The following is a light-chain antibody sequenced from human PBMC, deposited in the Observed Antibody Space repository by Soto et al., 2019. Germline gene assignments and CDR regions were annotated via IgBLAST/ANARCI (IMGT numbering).Light chain of an antibody. CDR3: SLSYSGHFV. CDR1: TADVTSGHW. V-gene: IGLV7-46*01. CDR2: DTR. Sequence: QAVVTQAPSLTVSPGGTVTLTCGSTTADVTSGHWPYWFQHKPGQAPRTLIYDTRDRHSSTPSRFSGSLLGGRAALTLSGAQREDESYYYGSLSYSGHFVFGGGTKLTVL. J-gene: IGLJ2*01.